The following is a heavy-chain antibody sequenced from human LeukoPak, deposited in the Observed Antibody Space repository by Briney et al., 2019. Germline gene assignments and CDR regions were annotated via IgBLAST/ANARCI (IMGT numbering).Heavy chain of an antibody. Sequence: GVSLRLSCAASGFTFSSYSMNWVRQAPGKGLEWVSSISGSSSYIYYADSVKGRFTISRDNAKNSLYLQMNSLRAEDTAVYYCLPMITFGGVIVNWGQGTLVTVSS. CDR3: LPMITFGGVIVN. J-gene: IGHJ4*02. D-gene: IGHD3-16*02. CDR2: ISGSSSYI. V-gene: IGHV3-21*01. CDR1: GFTFSSYS.